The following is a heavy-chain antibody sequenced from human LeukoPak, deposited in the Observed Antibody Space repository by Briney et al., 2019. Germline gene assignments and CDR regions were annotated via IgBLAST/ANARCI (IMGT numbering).Heavy chain of an antibody. V-gene: IGHV1-2*02. Sequence: ASVKVSCKASGYTCTGYYIHWVRQAPGQGLEWMGWINPKNGGTKYAQNFQGSVTMTRDTSISTAYMELSTLRSDDTAVYYCVRRGPHSGGTWGLHYWGQGTLVTVSS. D-gene: IGHD1-26*01. CDR1: GYTCTGYY. CDR2: INPKNGGT. CDR3: VRRGPHSGGTWGLHY. J-gene: IGHJ4*02.